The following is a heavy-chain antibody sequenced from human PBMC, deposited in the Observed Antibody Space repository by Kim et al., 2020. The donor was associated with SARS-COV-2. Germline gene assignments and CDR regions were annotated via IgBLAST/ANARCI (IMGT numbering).Heavy chain of an antibody. J-gene: IGHJ4*02. D-gene: IGHD2-2*01. V-gene: IGHV4-4*01. CDR3: ARIVLRAFDS. Sequence: TNYAPSLKGRVTISVDKSKSKFSLNLSSVTAADTAVYFCARIVLRAFDSWGQGTLVTVSS. CDR2: T.